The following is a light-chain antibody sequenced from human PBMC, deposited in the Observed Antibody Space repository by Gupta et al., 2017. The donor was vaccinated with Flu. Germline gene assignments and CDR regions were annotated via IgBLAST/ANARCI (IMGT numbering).Light chain of an antibody. CDR2: DVT. Sequence: QSALTQPPSASGPPGQSVTISCTGTSSDVGTNTYVSWYQQHPGKAPKFIIYDVTKRPSGVPVRFSGSRSGNTAFLTVSGLQAEDEADYYCASHAGSNSVIFGGGTRLTVL. CDR3: ASHAGSNSVI. CDR1: SSDVGTNTY. J-gene: IGLJ2*01. V-gene: IGLV2-8*01.